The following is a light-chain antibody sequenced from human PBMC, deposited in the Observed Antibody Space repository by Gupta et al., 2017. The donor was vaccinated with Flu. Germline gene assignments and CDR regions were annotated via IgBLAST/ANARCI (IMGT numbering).Light chain of an antibody. CDR2: DAS. V-gene: IGKV3-11*01. Sequence: PATLSLSPGEIASLACRSSQSVSSSLARYQHKPDQAPRLLIYDASNRATGIPARISGSGSGTDFSLTISSPVTEDYAVYFCQQRSNWPRTFGQGTKMEIK. CDR1: QSVSSS. J-gene: IGKJ2*01. CDR3: QQRSNWPRT.